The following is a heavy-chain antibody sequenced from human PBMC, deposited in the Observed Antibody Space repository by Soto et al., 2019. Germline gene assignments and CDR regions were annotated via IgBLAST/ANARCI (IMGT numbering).Heavy chain of an antibody. CDR3: AREGAAGLPYYYYGMDV. Sequence: SLTCTVSGGSISSYYWSWIRQPPGKGLEWIGYIYYSGSTNYNPSLKSRVTISVDTSENQFSLKLSSVTAADTAVYYCAREGAAGLPYYYYGMDVWGQGTTVTVSS. J-gene: IGHJ6*02. CDR2: IYYSGST. CDR1: GGSISSYY. D-gene: IGHD6-13*01. V-gene: IGHV4-59*01.